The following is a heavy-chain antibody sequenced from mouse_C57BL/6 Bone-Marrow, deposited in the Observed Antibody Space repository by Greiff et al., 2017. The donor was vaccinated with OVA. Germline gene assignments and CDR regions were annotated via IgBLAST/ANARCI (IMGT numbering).Heavy chain of an antibody. CDR3: ARTGYFTGAMDY. CDR2: ILPGSGGT. V-gene: IGHV1-9*01. J-gene: IGHJ4*01. CDR1: GYTFTGYW. D-gene: IGHD3-1*01. Sequence: QVQLQQSGAELMKPGASVKLSCKATGYTFTGYWIEWVKQRPGHGLEWIGEILPGSGGTNYNEKFKGKATFTADTSSNTAYMQLSSLTTEDSAIYVCARTGYFTGAMDYWGQGTSVTVSS.